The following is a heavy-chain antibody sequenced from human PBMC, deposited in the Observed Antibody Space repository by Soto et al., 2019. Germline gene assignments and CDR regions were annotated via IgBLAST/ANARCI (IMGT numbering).Heavy chain of an antibody. CDR3: ARVGVWSGLDY. CDR2: INHSGST. V-gene: IGHV4-34*01. D-gene: IGHD3-10*01. Sequence: SETLSLTCAVYGGSFSGYYWSWIRQPPGKGLEWIGEINHSGSTNYNPSLKSRVTISVDTSKNQFSLKLSSVTAADTAVYYCARVGVWSGLDYWGQGTLVTVSS. J-gene: IGHJ4*02. CDR1: GGSFSGYY.